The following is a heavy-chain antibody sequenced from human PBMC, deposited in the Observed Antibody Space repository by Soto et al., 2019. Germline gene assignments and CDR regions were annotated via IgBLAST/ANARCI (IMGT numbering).Heavy chain of an antibody. V-gene: IGHV3-9*01. J-gene: IGHJ3*02. D-gene: IGHD3-3*01. CDR3: AKDMFVRGRFTIFGVAIIGYAFDI. CDR1: GFTFDDYA. Sequence: QTGGSLRLSCAASGFTFDDYAMHWVRQAPGKGLEWVSGISWNSGSIGYADSVKGRFTISRDNAKNSLYLQMNSLRAEDTALYYCAKDMFVRGRFTIFGVAIIGYAFDIWGQGTMVTVSS. CDR2: ISWNSGSI.